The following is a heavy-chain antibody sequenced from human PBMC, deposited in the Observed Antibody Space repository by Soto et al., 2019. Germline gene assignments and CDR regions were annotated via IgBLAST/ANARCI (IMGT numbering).Heavy chain of an antibody. J-gene: IGHJ4*02. CDR2: ISAYNGNT. Sequence: ASVKVSCKASGYTFTSYGISWVRQAPGQGLEWMGWISAYNGNTNYAQKLQGRVTMTTDTSTSTAYMELRSLRSDDTAVYYCARDVDTAMVLSFIRTLYSVEYWGQGTLVT. D-gene: IGHD5-18*01. V-gene: IGHV1-18*01. CDR3: ARDVDTAMVLSFIRTLYSVEY. CDR1: GYTFTSYG.